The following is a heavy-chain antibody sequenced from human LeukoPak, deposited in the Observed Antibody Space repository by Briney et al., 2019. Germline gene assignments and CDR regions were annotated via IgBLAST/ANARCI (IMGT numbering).Heavy chain of an antibody. Sequence: GGSLRLSCAASGFTFSSYEMNWVRQAPGKGLEWVSYISSSGSTIYYADSVKGRFTISRDNAKNSLYLQMNSLRDEDTAVYYCARDPDTVAGSYRGYYFDYWGQGTLVTVSS. J-gene: IGHJ4*02. V-gene: IGHV3-48*03. D-gene: IGHD6-19*01. CDR3: ARDPDTVAGSYRGYYFDY. CDR2: ISSSGSTI. CDR1: GFTFSSYE.